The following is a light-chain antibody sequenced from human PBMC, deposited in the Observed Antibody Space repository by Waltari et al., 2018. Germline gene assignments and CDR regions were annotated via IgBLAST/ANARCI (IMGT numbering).Light chain of an antibody. Sequence: DIQMTQSPSSLSASVGDRVTITCQASQDISNYLNWYQQKPGKATKLLIYDASNLETVVPSRFSGSGSGTDFTFTISSLQPEDIATYYCQQYDNLLLLTFGGGTKVEIK. CDR3: QQYDNLLLLT. V-gene: IGKV1-33*01. CDR1: QDISNY. CDR2: DAS. J-gene: IGKJ4*01.